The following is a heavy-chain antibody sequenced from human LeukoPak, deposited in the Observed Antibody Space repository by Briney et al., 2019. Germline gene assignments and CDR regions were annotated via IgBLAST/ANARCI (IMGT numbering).Heavy chain of an antibody. D-gene: IGHD2-2*01. J-gene: IGHJ5*02. CDR1: GFTFSSYE. Sequence: PGGSLRLSCAASGFTFSSYEMNWVRQAPGKGLEWVSYISSSGSTIYYADSVKGRFTISRDNAKNSLYLQMNSLRAEDTAVYYCARDLGCSSISCGPWGQGTLVTVSS. CDR2: ISSSGSTI. CDR3: ARDLGCSSISCGP. V-gene: IGHV3-48*03.